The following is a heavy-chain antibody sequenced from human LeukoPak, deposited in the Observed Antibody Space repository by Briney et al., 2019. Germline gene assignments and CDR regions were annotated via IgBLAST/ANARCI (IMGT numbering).Heavy chain of an antibody. CDR1: GHSFASYW. CDR2: IYPGDSDS. Sequence: GESLKISFQSSGHSFASYWIGWVRQMPGQGLGWMGIIYPGDSDSRYSPSFEGQVTTSVDKYITTAYLQWTSLKDSDTAMYYCARLAGNNWLDPWGQGTLVTVSS. J-gene: IGHJ5*02. CDR3: ARLAGNNWLDP. V-gene: IGHV5-51*01.